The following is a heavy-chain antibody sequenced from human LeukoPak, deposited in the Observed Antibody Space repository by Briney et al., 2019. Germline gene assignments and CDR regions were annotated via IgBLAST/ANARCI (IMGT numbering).Heavy chain of an antibody. J-gene: IGHJ4*02. CDR1: GGSVSSGSYY. CDR2: IYYSGST. CDR3: ARENRRDDYGDYWGSFDY. D-gene: IGHD4-17*01. V-gene: IGHV4-61*01. Sequence: SETLSLTCTVSGGSVSSGSYYWSWIRQPPGKGLEWIGYIYYSGSTNYNPSLKSRVTISVDTSKNQFSLKLSSETAADTAVYYCARENRRDDYGDYWGSFDYWGQGTLVTVSS.